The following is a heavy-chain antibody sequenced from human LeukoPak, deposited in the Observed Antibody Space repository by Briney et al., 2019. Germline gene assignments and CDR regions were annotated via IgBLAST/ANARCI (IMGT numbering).Heavy chain of an antibody. D-gene: IGHD2-2*01. CDR1: GYTFTSYG. Sequence: GASVKVSCKASGYTFTSYGISWVRQAPGQGLEWMGWISAYNGNTNYAQKLQGRVTMTTHTSTHTAYMELRSLRSDDTAVYYGAREQCSSTSCYYWFDPWGQGTLVTVSS. CDR3: AREQCSSTSCYYWFDP. J-gene: IGHJ5*02. CDR2: ISAYNGNT. V-gene: IGHV1-18*01.